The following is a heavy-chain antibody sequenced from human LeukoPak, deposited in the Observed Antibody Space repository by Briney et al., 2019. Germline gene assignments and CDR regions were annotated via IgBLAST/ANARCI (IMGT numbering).Heavy chain of an antibody. V-gene: IGHV1-69*05. D-gene: IGHD3-22*01. CDR2: IFPIFGTA. J-gene: IGHJ4*02. Sequence: SVKVSCKASGGSFSSYAISLVRLDPGQGLEGMGGIFPIFGTANYAQKFQGRVTITTDDSTGTAYIEPSSLRSEDTAVYYRARVDDSSGYYLFDYWGQGTLVTVST. CDR3: ARVDDSSGYYLFDY. CDR1: GGSFSSYA.